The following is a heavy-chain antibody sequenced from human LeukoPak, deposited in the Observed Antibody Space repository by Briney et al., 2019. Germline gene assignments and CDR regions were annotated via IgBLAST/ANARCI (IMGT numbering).Heavy chain of an antibody. CDR1: GFTFSDYY. Sequence: PGGSLRLSCAASGFTFSDYYMSWIRQVPGKGLEWVSYISSSGSTIYYADSVKGRFTISRDNAKNSLYLQMNSLQTEDTALYYCMYDFWSIYYTAGSDPWGQGTPVTVSS. V-gene: IGHV3-11*01. CDR2: ISSSGSTI. D-gene: IGHD3-3*01. CDR3: MYDFWSIYYTAGSDP. J-gene: IGHJ5*02.